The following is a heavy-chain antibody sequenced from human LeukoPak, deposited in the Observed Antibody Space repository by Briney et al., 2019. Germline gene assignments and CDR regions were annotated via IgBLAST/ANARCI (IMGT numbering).Heavy chain of an antibody. CDR3: ARRWDNHSYDS. D-gene: IGHD1-14*01. V-gene: IGHV5-51*01. CDR1: GYSFTSYW. CDR2: IYPGDSDT. J-gene: IGHJ4*02. Sequence: GESLKISCKGSGYSFTSYWIGWVRQMPGKGLEWMGIIYPGDSDTRYSPSFQGQVTFSADKSITTAYLQWNSLKASDTAIYYCARRWDNHSYDSWGQETLVTVSS.